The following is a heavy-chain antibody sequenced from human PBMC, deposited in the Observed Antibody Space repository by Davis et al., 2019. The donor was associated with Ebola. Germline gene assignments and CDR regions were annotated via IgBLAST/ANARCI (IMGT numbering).Heavy chain of an antibody. Sequence: GESLKISCKGSGYSFSTHWIGWVRQMPGKGLEWMGIIFPSDSDARYSPSFQGQVTISADKSLNTAYLQWSSLKASDTAMYYCARDGFCRGGHCSFDYWGQGTQVTVSS. D-gene: IGHD2-21*02. CDR1: GYSFSTHW. CDR2: IFPSDSDA. CDR3: ARDGFCRGGHCSFDY. V-gene: IGHV5-51*01. J-gene: IGHJ4*02.